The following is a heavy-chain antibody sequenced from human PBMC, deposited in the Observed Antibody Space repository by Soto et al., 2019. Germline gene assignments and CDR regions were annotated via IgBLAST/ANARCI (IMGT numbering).Heavy chain of an antibody. J-gene: IGHJ4*02. CDR1: GFTFSRHT. Sequence: QVQLVESGGGVVQPGRSLRLSCAASGFTFSRHTMHWVRQAPGKGLEWVAAISDDGSNTYYADSVKGRFTISRDNSKXXXXXXXXXXXXXXXXXXXXXXXXXXXXWSGFNTHPYYFDDWGQGTLVTVSS. CDR3: XXXXXXXXWSGFNTHPYYFDD. V-gene: IGHV3-30-3*01. CDR2: ISDDGSNT. D-gene: IGHD3-3*01.